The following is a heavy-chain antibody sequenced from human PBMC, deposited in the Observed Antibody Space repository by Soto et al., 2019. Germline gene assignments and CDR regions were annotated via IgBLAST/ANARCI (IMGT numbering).Heavy chain of an antibody. J-gene: IGHJ5*01. CDR1: GSTFSRYG. CDR2: ISSSTSYV. V-gene: IGHV3-21*01. CDR3: ARDPSEGRVGNWFES. Sequence: GGSLRLSCAASGSTFSRYGMNWVRQAPGKGLEWVSSISSSTSYVYYADSVQGRFSVSRDNAKKILYLEMYALRTEDTAVYYCARDPSEGRVGNWFESWGQGTLVTVSS. D-gene: IGHD2-2*01.